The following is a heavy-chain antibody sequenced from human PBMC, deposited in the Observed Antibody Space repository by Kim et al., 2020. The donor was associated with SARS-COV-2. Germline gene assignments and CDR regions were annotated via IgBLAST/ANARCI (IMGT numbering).Heavy chain of an antibody. CDR3: ARDAVHRGSYVPDL. J-gene: IGHJ2*01. D-gene: IGHD1-26*01. CDR2: INAGNGKT. V-gene: IGHV1-3*01. Sequence: ASVKVSCKASGYTFNIYAIHWVRQAPGQRLEWMGWINAGNGKTRYSEKFEDRVTFTRDTSANTAYMELSSLRSEDTAVYFCARDAVHRGSYVPDLWRRGTLVTVSS. CDR1: GYTFNIYA.